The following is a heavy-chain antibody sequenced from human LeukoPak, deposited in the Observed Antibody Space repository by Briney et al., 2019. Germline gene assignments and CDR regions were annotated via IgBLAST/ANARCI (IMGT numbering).Heavy chain of an antibody. CDR2: ISAYNGNT. CDR3: AKEGYYGSGSFPDS. Sequence: ASVKVSCKASGYTFTSYGISWVRQAPGQGLEWMGWISAYNGNTNYAQKLQGRVTMTTDTSTSTAYMELRSLRAEDTAVYYCAKEGYYGSGSFPDSWGQGTLVTVSS. CDR1: GYTFTSYG. V-gene: IGHV1-18*01. J-gene: IGHJ4*02. D-gene: IGHD3-10*01.